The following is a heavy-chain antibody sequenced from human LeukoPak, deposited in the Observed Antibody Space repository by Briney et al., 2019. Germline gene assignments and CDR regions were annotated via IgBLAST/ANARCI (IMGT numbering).Heavy chain of an antibody. CDR2: IYPGDSDT. V-gene: IGHV5-51*01. D-gene: IGHD3-3*01. CDR1: GYSFTTYW. CDR3: ARHSRGEWLLYVDY. Sequence: GESLRISCKGSGYSFTTYWIGWVRQTPGKGLEWMGIIYPGDSDTRYSPSFQGQVTISADKSISTAYLQWSSLKASDTAMYYCARHSRGEWLLYVDYWGQGTLVTVSS. J-gene: IGHJ4*02.